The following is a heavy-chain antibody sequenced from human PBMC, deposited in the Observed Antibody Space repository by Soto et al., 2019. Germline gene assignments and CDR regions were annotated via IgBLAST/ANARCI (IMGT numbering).Heavy chain of an antibody. V-gene: IGHV1-69*17. CDR1: GGTFSRFS. Sequence: QVQLVQSEADVKKPGSSVKVSCKSSGGTFSRFSINWVRQAPGRGLEWMGGVIPIFDIINYAEKFQGGVTITADKSTNTAYMELSSLTSEDTAVYYCARDGGTTVITKFDYWGQGTLVIVSS. D-gene: IGHD4-17*01. CDR3: ARDGGTTVITKFDY. J-gene: IGHJ4*02. CDR2: VIPIFDII.